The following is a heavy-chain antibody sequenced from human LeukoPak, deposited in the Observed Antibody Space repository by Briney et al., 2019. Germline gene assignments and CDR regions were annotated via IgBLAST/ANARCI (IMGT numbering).Heavy chain of an antibody. CDR3: ARQPIVVVTATTFPICRYFDY. CDR1: GGSISSSSYY. D-gene: IGHD2-21*02. CDR2: IYYSGST. Sequence: SETLSLTCTVSGGSISSSSYYWGWIRQPPGKGLEWIGSIYYSGSTYYNPSLKSRVTISVDTSKNQFSLKHRSVTAADTAVYYCARQPIVVVTATTFPICRYFDYWGQGTLVTVSS. J-gene: IGHJ4*02. V-gene: IGHV4-39*01.